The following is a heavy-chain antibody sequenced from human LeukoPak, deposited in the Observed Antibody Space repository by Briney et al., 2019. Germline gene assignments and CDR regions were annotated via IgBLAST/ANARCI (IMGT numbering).Heavy chain of an antibody. Sequence: GGSLRLSCAASGFTFSSYAMHWVRQAPGKGLEWVAVISYDGSNKYYADSVKGRFTISRDNSKNTLYLQMNSLRAEDTAVYYCARDGGTLERWQLSSYFDYWGQGTLVTVSS. CDR1: GFTFSSYA. CDR3: ARDGGTLERWQLSSYFDY. D-gene: IGHD5-24*01. CDR2: ISYDGSNK. V-gene: IGHV3-30*04. J-gene: IGHJ4*02.